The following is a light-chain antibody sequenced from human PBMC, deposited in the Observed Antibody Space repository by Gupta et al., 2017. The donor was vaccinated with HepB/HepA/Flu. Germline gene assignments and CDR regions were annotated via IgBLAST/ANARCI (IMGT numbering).Light chain of an antibody. V-gene: IGLV1-51*02. J-gene: IGLJ2*01. CDR3: GTWDTSLNTVV. Sequence: QSVLTQPPSVSAAPGQTVTISCSGTTSNIGNNYVSWYQHLPGTPPQLLISQNDKRHSGIPDRFSGSKSGTSATLGITGLQTGDEADYHCGTWDTSLNTVVFGGGTKLTGL. CDR1: TSNIGNNY. CDR2: QND.